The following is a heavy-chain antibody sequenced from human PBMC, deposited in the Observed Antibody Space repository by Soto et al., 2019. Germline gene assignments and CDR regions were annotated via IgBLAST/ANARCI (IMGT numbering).Heavy chain of an antibody. CDR3: ARESIMVERRKGVYGMDV. V-gene: IGHV1-18*04. CDR1: GYTFTSYG. Sequence: QVQLVQSGAEVKKPGASVKVSCKASGYTFTSYGISWMRQAPGQGLEWMGWISAYNGNTNYAQKLQGRVTMTTDTSTSTAYMELRSLRSDDTAVYYCARESIMVERRKGVYGMDVWGQGTTVTVSS. J-gene: IGHJ6*02. CDR2: ISAYNGNT. D-gene: IGHD1-1*01.